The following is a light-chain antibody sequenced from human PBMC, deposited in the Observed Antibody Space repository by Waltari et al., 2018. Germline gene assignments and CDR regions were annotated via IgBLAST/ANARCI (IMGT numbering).Light chain of an antibody. CDR2: STD. CDR3: ASRDPTANAVV. CDR1: SLRTYS. Sequence: SSELTQDPAVSVALGQTVRITCQGDSLRTYSAAWYQQRPGQAPILVLFSTDDRPSGIPDRVAGSSARDTASLTITGTQAEDEADYYCASRDPTANAVVFGGGTKLTVL. J-gene: IGLJ2*01. V-gene: IGLV3-19*01.